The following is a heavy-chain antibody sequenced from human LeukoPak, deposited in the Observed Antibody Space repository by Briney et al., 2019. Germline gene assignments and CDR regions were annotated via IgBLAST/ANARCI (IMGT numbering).Heavy chain of an antibody. CDR1: GFTFSSYG. CDR2: ISGSGGST. Sequence: GGTLRLSCAASGFTFSSYGMSWVRQAPGKGLDWVSAISGSGGSTYYADSVKGRFTISRDNAKNTLYLQMNSLRAEDTAVYYCAKPYDYVWGSYRPFDYWGQGTLVTVSS. V-gene: IGHV3-23*01. CDR3: AKPYDYVWGSYRPFDY. J-gene: IGHJ4*02. D-gene: IGHD3-16*02.